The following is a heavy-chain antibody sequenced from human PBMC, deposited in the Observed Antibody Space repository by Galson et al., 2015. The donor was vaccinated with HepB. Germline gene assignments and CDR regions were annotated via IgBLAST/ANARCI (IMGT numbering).Heavy chain of an antibody. J-gene: IGHJ4*02. CDR3: ARPYSSGWDFDY. D-gene: IGHD6-19*01. CDR2: IYYSGST. V-gene: IGHV4-39*01. CDR1: GGSISSSSYY. Sequence: LTCTVSGGSISSSSYYWGWIRQPPGKGLEWIGSIYYSGSTYYNPSLKSRVTISVDTSKNQFSLKLSSVTAADTAVYYCARPYSSGWDFDYWGQGTLVTVSS.